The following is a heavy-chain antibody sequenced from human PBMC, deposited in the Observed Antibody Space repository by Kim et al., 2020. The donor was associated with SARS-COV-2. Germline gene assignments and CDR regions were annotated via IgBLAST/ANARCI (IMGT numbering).Heavy chain of an antibody. D-gene: IGHD3-10*01. CDR3: ARGGTHYYGSGSYQRVFDY. Sequence: GGSLRLSCAASGFTFSSYSMNWVRQAPGKGLEWVSYISSSSSTIYYADSVKGRFTISRDNAKNSLYLQMNSLRAEDTAVYYCARGGTHYYGSGSYQRVFDYWGQGTLVTVSS. CDR2: ISSSSSTI. V-gene: IGHV3-48*04. J-gene: IGHJ4*02. CDR1: GFTFSSYS.